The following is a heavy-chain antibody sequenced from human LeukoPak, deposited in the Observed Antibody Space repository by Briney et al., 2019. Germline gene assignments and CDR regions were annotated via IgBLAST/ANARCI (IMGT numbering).Heavy chain of an antibody. V-gene: IGHV4-34*01. CDR3: ARETINWGSYYFDY. Sequence: SETLSLTCAVYGGSLSGNFWSWIRQPPGKGLEWIGEISHSGSTNYSPSLKSRLTISVDTSKNQFSLRLSSVTAADTAVYYCARETINWGSYYFDYWGQGTLVTVSS. CDR1: GGSLSGNF. D-gene: IGHD7-27*01. CDR2: ISHSGST. J-gene: IGHJ4*02.